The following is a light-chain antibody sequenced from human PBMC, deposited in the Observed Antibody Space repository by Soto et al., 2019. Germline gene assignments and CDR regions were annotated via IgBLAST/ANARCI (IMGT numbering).Light chain of an antibody. J-gene: IGKJ2*01. CDR1: QSVSSYY. CDR2: GAS. CDR3: QQYGSSPYT. Sequence: EIVLTQSPGTLSLSPGERATLSCRASQSVSSYYLAWYQQKPGQAPRLLIYGASSRATGIPDRFSGSGSVTDFTLTISRLEPEDFAVYYCQQYGSSPYTFGQGTKLEI. V-gene: IGKV3-20*01.